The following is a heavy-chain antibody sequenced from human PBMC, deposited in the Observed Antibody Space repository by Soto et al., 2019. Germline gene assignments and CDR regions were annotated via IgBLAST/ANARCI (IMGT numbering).Heavy chain of an antibody. Sequence: ASVKVSCKASGGTFSSYAISWVRQAPGQGLEWMGGIIPIFGTANYAQKFQGRVTITADESTSTAYMELSSLRSEDTAVYYCATSGEDSSGYYLLGFDYWGQGTLVTVSS. CDR1: GGTFSSYA. CDR3: ATSGEDSSGYYLLGFDY. CDR2: IIPIFGTA. V-gene: IGHV1-69*13. J-gene: IGHJ4*02. D-gene: IGHD3-22*01.